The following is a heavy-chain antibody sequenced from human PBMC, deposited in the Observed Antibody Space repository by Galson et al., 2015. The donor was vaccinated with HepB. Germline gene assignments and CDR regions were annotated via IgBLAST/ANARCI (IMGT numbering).Heavy chain of an antibody. D-gene: IGHD6-13*01. V-gene: IGHV3-74*01. Sequence: SLRLSCAAPGFTFSSYWMHWLRQAPGKGLVWVSRINGDGSSTTYADSVRGRITISRDNAKNTVYLQMNSLRPEDTAVYYCSRNVGSISWFTFEYWGQGTPVTVSS. J-gene: IGHJ4*02. CDR2: INGDGSST. CDR3: SRNVGSISWFTFEY. CDR1: GFTFSSYW.